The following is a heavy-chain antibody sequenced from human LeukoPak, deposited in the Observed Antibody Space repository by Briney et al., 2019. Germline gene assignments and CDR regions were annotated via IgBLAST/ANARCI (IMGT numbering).Heavy chain of an antibody. CDR2: IYNSGAGI. CDR3: AKDVAPDSGWDLDY. Sequence: GGSLSLSCAASVSTSSTYTMSWVRPAPRKGLEWVSSIYNSGAGIFYAHPVKGRFTISRENSKNTLYLQMNTLRAEDTAVYYCAKDVAPDSGWDLDYWGQGTLVTVSS. CDR1: VSTSSTYT. V-gene: IGHV3-23*01. D-gene: IGHD6-19*01. J-gene: IGHJ4*02.